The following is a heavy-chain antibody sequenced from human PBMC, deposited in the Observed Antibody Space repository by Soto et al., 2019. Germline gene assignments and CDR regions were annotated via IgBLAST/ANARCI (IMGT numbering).Heavy chain of an antibody. Sequence: EVQLVESEGGLVQPGGSLRLSCAASGFTFSSYAMHWVRQAPGKGLEYVSAITSNGGNTDYASSVKGRFTISRDNSKNTLYLQMGSLRAEDMAVYYCARRIPFGYGMDVWGQGTTVTGSS. CDR1: GFTFSSYA. V-gene: IGHV3-64*01. D-gene: IGHD2-21*01. J-gene: IGHJ6*02. CDR2: ITSNGGNT. CDR3: ARRIPFGYGMDV.